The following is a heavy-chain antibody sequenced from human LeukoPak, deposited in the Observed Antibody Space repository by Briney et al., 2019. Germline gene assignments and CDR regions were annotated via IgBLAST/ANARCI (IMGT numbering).Heavy chain of an antibody. J-gene: IGHJ2*01. V-gene: IGHV4-39*01. CDR3: ARQGSYFDL. CDR1: GGSISSSSYY. Sequence: PSETLSLTCTVSGGSISSSSYYWGWIRQPPGKGLEGNGMIYYIGSTYYNPSLKSRFTISVDTSQNQFSLKLSSVTAADTAVYYCARQGSYFDLWGRGTLVTVSS. CDR2: IYYIGST.